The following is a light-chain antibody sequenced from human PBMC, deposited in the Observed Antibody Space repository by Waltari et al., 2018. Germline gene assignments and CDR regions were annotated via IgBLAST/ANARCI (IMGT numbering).Light chain of an antibody. V-gene: IGLV3-25*03. J-gene: IGLJ1*01. Sequence: SHELTQPPSVSVSPGQTATITCSGETLSQPYVYWYQHKPGQAPILLIYKDTERPSGIPDRFSGSSSGTSVTLTISGVQAEDEADYYCQLADSTVTYVFGPGTKVIVL. CDR1: TLSQPY. CDR2: KDT. CDR3: QLADSTVTYV.